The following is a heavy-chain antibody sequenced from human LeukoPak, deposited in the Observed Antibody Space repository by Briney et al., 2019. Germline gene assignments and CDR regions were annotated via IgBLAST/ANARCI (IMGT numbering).Heavy chain of an antibody. D-gene: IGHD3-16*02. V-gene: IGHV1-46*01. CDR3: ARDNSVGDIAWWFDP. CDR2: INPSGSST. J-gene: IGHJ5*02. Sequence: ASVKVSCKASGYSFTDYYIHWVRQAPGQGLEWMGLINPSGSSTLYAQKFQGRVTMTRDMSTTTDYMELSSLRSEDTAVYYCARDNSVGDIAWWFDPWGQGTLVTVSS. CDR1: GYSFTDYY.